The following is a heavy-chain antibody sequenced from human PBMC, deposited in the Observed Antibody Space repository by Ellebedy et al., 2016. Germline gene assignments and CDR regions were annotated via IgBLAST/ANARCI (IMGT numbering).Heavy chain of an antibody. J-gene: IGHJ4*02. CDR2: INHSGST. CDR3: ARDRGSSWQPLDY. Sequence: SETLSLXXAVYGGSFSGYYWSWIRQPPGKGLEWIGEINHSGSTNYNPSLKSRVTISVDTSKNQFSLKLTSVTAADTAVYYCARDRGSSWQPLDYWGQGVLVTVSS. D-gene: IGHD6-13*01. V-gene: IGHV4-34*01. CDR1: GGSFSGYY.